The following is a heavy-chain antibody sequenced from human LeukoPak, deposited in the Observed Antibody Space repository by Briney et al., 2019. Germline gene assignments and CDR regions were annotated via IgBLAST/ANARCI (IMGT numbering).Heavy chain of an antibody. J-gene: IGHJ6*03. CDR1: GGSFSGHY. D-gene: IGHD2/OR15-2a*01. CDR2: ISHSGST. V-gene: IGHV4-34*01. CDR3: AIGKKGFFSAQYYYYMDV. Sequence: PSETLSLTCAVYGGSFSGHYWSWIRQPPGKGLEWIGEISHSGSTNYSPSLKSRVSISVDTSKNQFSLKVNSVTAADTAVYYCAIGKKGFFSAQYYYYMDVWGKGTTVTVSS.